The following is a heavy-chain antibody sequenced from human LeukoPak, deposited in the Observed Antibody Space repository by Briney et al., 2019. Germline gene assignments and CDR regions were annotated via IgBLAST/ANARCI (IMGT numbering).Heavy chain of an antibody. J-gene: IGHJ3*02. CDR2: IIPILGIA. CDR3: ARDLPMITFGDGPIGAFDI. CDR1: GFTFSSYA. D-gene: IGHD3-16*01. V-gene: IGHV1-69*04. Sequence: GGSLRLSCAASGFTFSSYAISWVRQAPGQGLEWMGRIIPILGIANYAQKFQGRVTITADKSTSTDYMELSSLRSEDTAVYYCARDLPMITFGDGPIGAFDIWGQGTMVTVSS.